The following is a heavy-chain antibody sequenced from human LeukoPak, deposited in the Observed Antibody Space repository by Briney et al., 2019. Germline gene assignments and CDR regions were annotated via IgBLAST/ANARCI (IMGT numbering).Heavy chain of an antibody. D-gene: IGHD3-10*01. CDR2: IIPILGIA. CDR1: GGTFSSYA. Sequence: GASVKVSSKASGGTFSSYAISWVRQAPGQGLEWMGRIIPILGIANYAQKFQGRVTITADKSTSTAYMELSSLRSEDTAVYYCARDGEVAPSDYWGQGTLVTVSS. V-gene: IGHV1-69*04. CDR3: ARDGEVAPSDY. J-gene: IGHJ4*02.